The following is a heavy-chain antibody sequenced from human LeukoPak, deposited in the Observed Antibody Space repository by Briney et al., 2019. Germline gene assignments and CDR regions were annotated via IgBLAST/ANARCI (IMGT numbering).Heavy chain of an antibody. Sequence: GGSLRLSCAASGFTFSTYWMSWVRQAPGKGLEWVANIKQDGSEKYYVDSVKGRFAISTDNAKNSLFLQMNTLRVEDTAVYYCAKDSLLTVVSPVAASWGQGTLVTVSS. J-gene: IGHJ5*02. CDR2: IKQDGSEK. CDR1: GFTFSTYW. D-gene: IGHD4-23*01. V-gene: IGHV3-7*01. CDR3: AKDSLLTVVSPVAAS.